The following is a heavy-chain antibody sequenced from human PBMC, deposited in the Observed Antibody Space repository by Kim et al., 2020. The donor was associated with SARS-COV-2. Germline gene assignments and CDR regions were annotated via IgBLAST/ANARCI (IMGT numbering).Heavy chain of an antibody. CDR3: VRSADTSSWYVVY. J-gene: IGHJ4*02. CDR1: AGSLSGYY. V-gene: IGHV4-34*01. D-gene: IGHD6-13*01. CDR2: INHSGSA. Sequence: SETLSLTCAVHAGSLSGYYWSWIRQPPGKGLEWIGEINHSGSAKYNASLNSRVTISVDTSKNQISLRLNSVTAADTAVYYCVRSADTSSWYVVYWGQGTLVTVSP.